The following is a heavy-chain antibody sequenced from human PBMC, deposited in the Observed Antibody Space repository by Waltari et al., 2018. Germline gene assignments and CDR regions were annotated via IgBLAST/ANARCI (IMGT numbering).Heavy chain of an antibody. CDR2: IIPIFGTA. CDR3: ARTRGYDILTGYFFDY. D-gene: IGHD3-9*01. J-gene: IGHJ4*02. Sequence: QVQLVQSGAEVKKPGSSVKVSCKASGGTFSSYAISWVRQAPGQGLEWMGGIIPIFGTANYAQKFQVRVTITADESTSTAYMELSSLRSEDTAVYYCARTRGYDILTGYFFDYWGQGTLVTVSS. V-gene: IGHV1-69*13. CDR1: GGTFSSYA.